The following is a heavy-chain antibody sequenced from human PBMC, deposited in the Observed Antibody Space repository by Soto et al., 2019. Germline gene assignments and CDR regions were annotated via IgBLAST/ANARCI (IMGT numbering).Heavy chain of an antibody. J-gene: IGHJ4*02. Sequence: QVQLVQSGAEEKKPGASVKVSCKASGYTFTSYAMHWVRQAPGQRLEWMGWINAGNGNTKYSQKFQGRVTITRDTAAITAYTELSSVRTEDTAVYYWARSSGYYLNDDVWGQGTLVTVSA. CDR3: ARSSGYYLNDDV. CDR2: INAGNGNT. V-gene: IGHV1-3*05. CDR1: GYTFTSYA. D-gene: IGHD3-22*01.